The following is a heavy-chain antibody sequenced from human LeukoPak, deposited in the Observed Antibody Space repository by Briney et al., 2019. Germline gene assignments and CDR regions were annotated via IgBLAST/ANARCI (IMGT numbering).Heavy chain of an antibody. D-gene: IGHD3-10*01. J-gene: IGHJ4*02. CDR3: AKDNAYYYADY. CDR2: IGYDGRNK. CDR1: GFTFSSYG. V-gene: IGHV3-30*02. Sequence: GGSLRLSCAASGFTFSSYGIHWVRQAPGKGLEWVTFIGYDGRNKYYAASVKGRFTISRDNSKNTLYLQMNSLRAEDTAVYYCAKDNAYYYADYWGQGTLVTVSS.